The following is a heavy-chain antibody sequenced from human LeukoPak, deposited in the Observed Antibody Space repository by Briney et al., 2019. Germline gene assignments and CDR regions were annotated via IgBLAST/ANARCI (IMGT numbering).Heavy chain of an antibody. CDR3: AREPQDIVVVPAAPSDYGMDV. CDR1: EFTFSSYA. Sequence: GGSLRLSCAASEFTFSSYALSWVRQAPGKGLEWVSVISSRSGSTYYADSVKGRFTISRDDSKNTLYLQMNNLRAEDTAVYYCAREPQDIVVVPAAPSDYGMDVWGQGTTVTVSS. CDR2: ISSRSGST. V-gene: IGHV3-23*01. D-gene: IGHD2-2*01. J-gene: IGHJ6*02.